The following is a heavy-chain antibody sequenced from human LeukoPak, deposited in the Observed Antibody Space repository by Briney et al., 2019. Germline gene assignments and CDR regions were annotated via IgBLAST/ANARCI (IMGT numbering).Heavy chain of an antibody. CDR2: ISSSSSYI. D-gene: IGHD6-13*01. Sequence: GGSLRLSCAASGFTFSSYSMNWVRQAPGKGLEWVSSISSSSSYIYYADSVKGRFTISTDNAKNSLYLQMNSLRAEDTAVYYCARTEYSSRTCFDYWGQGTLVTVSS. CDR3: ARTEYSSRTCFDY. CDR1: GFTFSSYS. V-gene: IGHV3-21*01. J-gene: IGHJ4*02.